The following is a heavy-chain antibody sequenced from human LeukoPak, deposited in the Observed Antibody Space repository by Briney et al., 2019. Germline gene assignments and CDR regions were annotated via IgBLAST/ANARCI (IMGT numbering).Heavy chain of an antibody. CDR1: GYTFTSYG. D-gene: IGHD3-3*01. Sequence: ASVKVSCKASGYTFTSYGISWVRQAPGQGLEWMGWISAYNGNTNFAQKFQGRVTMTTDTSTNTAYMELRSLRSDDTAVYCCARITIGLAFYFDYWGQGTLVTVSS. J-gene: IGHJ4*02. CDR3: ARITIGLAFYFDY. V-gene: IGHV1-18*01. CDR2: ISAYNGNT.